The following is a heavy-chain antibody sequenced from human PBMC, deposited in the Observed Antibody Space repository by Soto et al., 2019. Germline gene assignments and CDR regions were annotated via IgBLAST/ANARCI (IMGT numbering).Heavy chain of an antibody. CDR3: ARDSTNYYDSSGYGDWYFDL. CDR2: IIPILGIA. D-gene: IGHD3-22*01. J-gene: IGHJ2*01. Sequence: SVKVSCKASGGTFSSYTISWVRQAPGQGLEWMGRIIPILGIANYAQKFQGRVTITADKSTSTAYMELSSLRSEDTAVYYCARDSTNYYDSSGYGDWYFDLWGRGTLVTVSS. CDR1: GGTFSSYT. V-gene: IGHV1-69*04.